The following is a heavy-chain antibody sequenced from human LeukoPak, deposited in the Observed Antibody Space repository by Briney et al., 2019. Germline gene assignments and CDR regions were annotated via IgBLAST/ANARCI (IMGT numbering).Heavy chain of an antibody. D-gene: IGHD6-13*01. Sequence: GGSLRLSCAASGFTFSSYAMSWVRQAPGKGLEWVSAISGSGGSTYYADSVKGRFTISRDNSKNTLYLQMNSLRAEDTAVYYCASAAGYSSSWYVDYWAQGTLVTVSS. J-gene: IGHJ4*02. CDR1: GFTFSSYA. CDR3: ASAAGYSSSWYVDY. CDR2: ISGSGGST. V-gene: IGHV3-23*01.